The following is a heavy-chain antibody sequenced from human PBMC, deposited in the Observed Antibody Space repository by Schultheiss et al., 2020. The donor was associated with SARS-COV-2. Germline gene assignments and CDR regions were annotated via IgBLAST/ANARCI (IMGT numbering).Heavy chain of an antibody. CDR2: ISSSSSYI. J-gene: IGHJ4*02. CDR1: GGSFSGYY. V-gene: IGHV3-21*01. Sequence: GGSLRLSCAVYGGSFSGYYWSWIRQAPGKGLEWVSSISSSSSYIYYADSVKGRFTISRDNAKNSLYLQMNSLRAEDTAVYYCARDYELTGDSGADYWGQGTLVTVSS. D-gene: IGHD7-27*01. CDR3: ARDYELTGDSGADY.